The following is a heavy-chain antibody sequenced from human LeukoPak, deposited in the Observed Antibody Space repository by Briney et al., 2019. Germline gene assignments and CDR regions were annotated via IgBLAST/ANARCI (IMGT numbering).Heavy chain of an antibody. D-gene: IGHD1-1*01. Sequence: PSETLSLTCTVSGGSISSSSYYWGWIRQPPGKGLEWIGSIYYSGSTYYNPSLKSRVTISVDTSKNQFSLKLSSVTAADTAVYYCARDGGQRGAFDIWGQGTMVTVSS. V-gene: IGHV4-39*07. CDR1: GGSISSSSYY. J-gene: IGHJ3*02. CDR3: ARDGGQRGAFDI. CDR2: IYYSGST.